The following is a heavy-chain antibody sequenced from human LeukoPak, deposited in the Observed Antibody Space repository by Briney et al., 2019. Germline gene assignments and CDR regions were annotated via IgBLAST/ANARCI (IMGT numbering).Heavy chain of an antibody. CDR1: GASISPYY. CDR3: AREGYDFSFDY. J-gene: IGHJ4*02. D-gene: IGHD5-12*01. CDR2: IYTSGST. V-gene: IGHV4-4*07. Sequence: SETLSLTCTVSGASISPYYWSWIRQPAGKGLEWIGRIYTSGSTNYNPSLKSRVTMSVDTSKNQFSLKLSSVTAADTAVYYCAREGYDFSFDYWGQGTLVTVSS.